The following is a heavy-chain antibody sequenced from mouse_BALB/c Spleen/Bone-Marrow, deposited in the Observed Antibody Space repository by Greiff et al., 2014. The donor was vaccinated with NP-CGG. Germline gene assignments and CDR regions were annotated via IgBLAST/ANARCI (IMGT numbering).Heavy chain of an antibody. CDR1: GFTFSSFG. Sequence: EVQLVESGGGLVQPGGSRKLSCAASGFTFSSFGMHWVRQAPEKGLEWVAYISSGSSTIYYADTVKGRFTISRDNPKNTLFLQMTSLRSEDTAVYYCARGDLLRGFAYWGQGTLVTVSA. V-gene: IGHV5-17*02. D-gene: IGHD1-1*01. J-gene: IGHJ3*01. CDR3: ARGDLLRGFAY. CDR2: ISSGSSTI.